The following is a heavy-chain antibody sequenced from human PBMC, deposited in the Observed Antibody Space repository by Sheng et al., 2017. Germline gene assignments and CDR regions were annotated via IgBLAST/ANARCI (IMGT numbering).Heavy chain of an antibody. D-gene: IGHD6-19*01. V-gene: IGHV1-69*05. CDR3: ARSRDDYSSGRTDYYYYYYMDV. CDR2: IIPIFGTA. Sequence: QVQLVQSGAEVKKPGSSVKVSCKASGGTFSSYAISWVRQAPGQGLEWMGGIIPIFGTANYAQKFQGRVTITTDESTSTAYMELSSLRSEDTAVYYCARSRDDYSSGRTDYYYYYYMDVWGKGTTVTVSS. CDR1: GGTFSSYA. J-gene: IGHJ6*03.